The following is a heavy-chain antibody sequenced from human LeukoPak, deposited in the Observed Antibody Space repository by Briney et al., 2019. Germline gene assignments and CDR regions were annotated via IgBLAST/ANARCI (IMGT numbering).Heavy chain of an antibody. CDR2: ISAYNGNT. Sequence: ASVKVSCKASGYTFTSYGISWVRQAPGQGLEWMGWISAYNGNTNYAQKLQGRVTMTTHTSTSTAYMELRSLRSDDTAVYYCARFGVVVVAAQFYDYWGQGTLVTVSS. V-gene: IGHV1-18*01. D-gene: IGHD2-15*01. CDR3: ARFGVVVVAAQFYDY. CDR1: GYTFTSYG. J-gene: IGHJ4*02.